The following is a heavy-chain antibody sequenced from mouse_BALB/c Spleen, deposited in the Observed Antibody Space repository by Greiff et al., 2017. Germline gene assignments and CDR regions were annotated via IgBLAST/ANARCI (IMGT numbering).Heavy chain of an antibody. D-gene: IGHD2-10*02. V-gene: IGHV2-6-7*01. CDR1: GFSLTGYG. Sequence: VHLVESGPGLVAPSQSLSITCTVSGFSLTGYGVNWVRQPPGKGLEWLGMIWGDGSTDYNSALKSRLSISKDNSKSQVFLKMNSLQTDETARYYCARVSMVTTGAWFAYWGQGTLVTVSA. CDR3: ARVSMVTTGAWFAY. J-gene: IGHJ3*01. CDR2: IWGDGST.